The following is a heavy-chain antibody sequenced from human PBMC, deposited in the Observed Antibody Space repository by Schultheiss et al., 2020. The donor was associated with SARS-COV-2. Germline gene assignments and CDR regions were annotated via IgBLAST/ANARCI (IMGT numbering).Heavy chain of an antibody. CDR3: AKELTYSSGEKFDH. J-gene: IGHJ4*02. D-gene: IGHD6-19*01. CDR1: GYTLTELS. Sequence: ASVKVSCKVSGYTLTELSMHWVRQAPGKGLEWMGGFDPEDGETIYAQKFQGRVTMTEDTSTNTVYMALSSLRSEDTAVYYCAKELTYSSGEKFDHWGQGTLVTVSS. CDR2: FDPEDGET. V-gene: IGHV1-24*01.